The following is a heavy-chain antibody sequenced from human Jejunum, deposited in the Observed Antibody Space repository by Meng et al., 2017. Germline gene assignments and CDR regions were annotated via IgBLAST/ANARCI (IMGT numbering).Heavy chain of an antibody. CDR3: VKDSHLLWFGELLTDH. Sequence: GGSLRLSCAASGFTFSRFAMSWVRQAPGKGLEWVSGISGIGSGGSTYYADSVKGRFTISRDNSENTVSLQMDSLRVEDTAAYYCVKDSHLLWFGELLTDHWGQGTLVTVSS. CDR2: ISGIGSGGST. J-gene: IGHJ4*02. V-gene: IGHV3-23*01. CDR1: GFTFSRFA. D-gene: IGHD3-10*01.